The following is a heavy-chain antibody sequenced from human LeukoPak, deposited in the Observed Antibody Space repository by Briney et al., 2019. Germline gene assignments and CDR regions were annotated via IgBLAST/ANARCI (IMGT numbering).Heavy chain of an antibody. CDR2: IYYSGST. CDR1: GGSISSYS. CDR3: ARYDILTGYWYPGYMDV. J-gene: IGHJ6*03. D-gene: IGHD3-9*01. Sequence: NSSETLSLTCTVSGGSISSYSWSWIRQPPGKGLEWIGYIYYSGSTNYNPSLKSRVTISVDTSKNQLSLKLSSVTAADTAVYYCARYDILTGYWYPGYMDVWGKGTTVTISS. V-gene: IGHV4-59*01.